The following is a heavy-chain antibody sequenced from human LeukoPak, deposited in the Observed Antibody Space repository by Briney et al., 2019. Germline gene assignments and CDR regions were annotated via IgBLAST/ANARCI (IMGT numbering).Heavy chain of an antibody. CDR2: ISGSGGST. CDR3: AKEGIIVVVPAAMMHHYYYMDV. D-gene: IGHD2-2*01. CDR1: GFTFSSYA. V-gene: IGHV3-23*01. Sequence: GGSLRLSCAASGFTFSSYAMSWVRQAPGKGLEWVSAISGSGGSTYYADSVKGRFTISRDNSKNTLYLQMNSLRAEDTAVYYCAKEGIIVVVPAAMMHHYYYMDVWGKGTTVTVSS. J-gene: IGHJ6*03.